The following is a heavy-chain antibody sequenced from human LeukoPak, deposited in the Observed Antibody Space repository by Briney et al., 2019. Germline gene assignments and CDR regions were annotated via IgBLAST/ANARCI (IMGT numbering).Heavy chain of an antibody. Sequence: SETLSLTCTVSGGSISGHYWSWIRQHPGKGLEWIGYIHYSGSTYYNPSLKTRVTISMDTSKNQLSLKLQSVTAADTAVYYCARDKYCTSGVCYFDYWGQGTLVTVSS. J-gene: IGHJ4*02. CDR1: GGSISGHY. D-gene: IGHD2-8*01. CDR3: ARDKYCTSGVCYFDY. CDR2: IHYSGST. V-gene: IGHV4-31*03.